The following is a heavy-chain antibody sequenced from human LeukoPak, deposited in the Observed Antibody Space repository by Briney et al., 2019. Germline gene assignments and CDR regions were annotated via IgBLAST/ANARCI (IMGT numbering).Heavy chain of an antibody. D-gene: IGHD2-21*02. CDR2: INPNTGGT. Sequence: EASVKVSCKASGYTFTAYNMHWVPQAPGQGLEWMGRINPNTGGTNYALKSRGRVSMTRDTSIRTVYMELTSLRSDDTAVYYCARLGYCYGDCTSTDYWYFDLGGRGTLVAVSS. J-gene: IGHJ2*01. V-gene: IGHV1-2*06. CDR1: GYTFTAYN. CDR3: ARLGYCYGDCTSTDYWYFDL.